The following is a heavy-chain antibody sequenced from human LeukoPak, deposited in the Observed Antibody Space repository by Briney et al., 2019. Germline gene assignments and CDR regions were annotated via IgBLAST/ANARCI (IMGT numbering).Heavy chain of an antibody. CDR3: ARPSPLAAAGFDY. D-gene: IGHD6-13*01. J-gene: IGHJ4*02. CDR2: IYYSGST. CDR1: GFTVSSNY. V-gene: IGHV4-39*01. Sequence: PGGSLRLSCAASGFTVSSNYMSWVRQAPGKGLEWIGSIYYSGSTYYNPSLKSRVTISVDTSKNQFSLKLSSVTAADTAVYYCARPSPLAAAGFDYWGQGTLVTVSS.